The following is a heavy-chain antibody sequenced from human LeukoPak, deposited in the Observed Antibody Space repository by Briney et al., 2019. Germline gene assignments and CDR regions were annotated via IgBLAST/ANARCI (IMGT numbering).Heavy chain of an antibody. D-gene: IGHD5-12*01. V-gene: IGHV4-59*01. J-gene: IGHJ5*02. Sequence: PSETLSLTCTVSGGSISSYYWSWIRQPPGKGLEWIGYIYCSGSTNYNPSLKSRVTISVDTSKNQFSLKLSSVTAADTAVYYCAKMDIVATIYWFDPWGQGTLVTVSS. CDR2: IYCSGST. CDR1: GGSISSYY. CDR3: AKMDIVATIYWFDP.